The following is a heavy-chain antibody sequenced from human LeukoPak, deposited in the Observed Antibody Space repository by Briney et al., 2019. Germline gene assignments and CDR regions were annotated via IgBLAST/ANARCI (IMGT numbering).Heavy chain of an antibody. CDR3: TNSGSYYWEYYFDY. CDR2: ISYDGSKK. J-gene: IGHJ4*02. D-gene: IGHD1-26*01. CDR1: GFTFSSYA. V-gene: IGHV3-30*04. Sequence: GRSLRLSCAASGFTFSSYAMHWVRQAPGKGLEWVAVISYDGSKKYYADSVKGRFTISRDNSKNTLYLQMNSLRAEDTAVYYCTNSGSYYWEYYFDYWGQGTLVTVSS.